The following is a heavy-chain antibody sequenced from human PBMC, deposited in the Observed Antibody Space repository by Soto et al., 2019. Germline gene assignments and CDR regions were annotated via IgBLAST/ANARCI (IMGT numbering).Heavy chain of an antibody. CDR2: IWYDGSNK. V-gene: IGHV3-33*01. CDR1: GFTFSSYG. CDR3: ARGSYYYDSSGYYYV. J-gene: IGHJ4*02. Sequence: QVQLVESGGGVVQPGRSLRLSCAASGFTFSSYGMHWVRQAPGKGLEWVAVIWYDGSNKYYADSVKGRFTISRDNSKNTLYLQMNSLRAEHTAVYYCARGSYYYDSSGYYYVWGQGTLVTVSS. D-gene: IGHD3-22*01.